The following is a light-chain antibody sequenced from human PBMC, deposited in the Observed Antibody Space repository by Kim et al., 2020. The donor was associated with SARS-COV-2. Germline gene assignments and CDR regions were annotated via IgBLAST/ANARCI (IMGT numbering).Light chain of an antibody. V-gene: IGLV2-14*03. CDR2: DVT. Sequence: LTQPASVSGSPGQSITISCTGTSSDVGGYNYVSWYQQHPGKAPKVLIHDVTIRPSGISNRFSASKSASTASLTISGLQAEDEADYYCSSYTSSNTLVFGTGTKVTVL. CDR3: SSYTSSNTLV. J-gene: IGLJ1*01. CDR1: SSDVGGYNY.